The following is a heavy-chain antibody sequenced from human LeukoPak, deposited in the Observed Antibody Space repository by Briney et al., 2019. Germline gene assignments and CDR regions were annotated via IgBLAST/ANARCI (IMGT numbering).Heavy chain of an antibody. Sequence: PGGSLRLSCAASGFTFSSYSMNWVRQAPGKGLEWVSSISSSSSYIYYADSVKGRFTISRDNAKNSLYLQMNSLRAEDTAVYYCAREEGTKKDAFDIWGQGTMVTVSS. V-gene: IGHV3-21*01. J-gene: IGHJ3*02. CDR3: AREEGTKKDAFDI. CDR2: ISSSSSYI. CDR1: GFTFSSYS. D-gene: IGHD3-10*01.